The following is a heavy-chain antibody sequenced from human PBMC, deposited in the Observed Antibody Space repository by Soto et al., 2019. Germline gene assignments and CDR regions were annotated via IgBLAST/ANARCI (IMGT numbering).Heavy chain of an antibody. J-gene: IGHJ4*02. CDR1: GGSFSGYY. V-gene: IGHV4-34*01. Sequence: SETLSLTCAVYGGSFSGYYWSWIRQPPGKGLEWIGEINHSGSTNYNPSLKSRITISVDTSKNQFSLKLSSVTAADTAVYYCARRYSSGWYHFDYWGQGTLVTVSS. CDR3: ARRYSSGWYHFDY. D-gene: IGHD6-19*01. CDR2: INHSGST.